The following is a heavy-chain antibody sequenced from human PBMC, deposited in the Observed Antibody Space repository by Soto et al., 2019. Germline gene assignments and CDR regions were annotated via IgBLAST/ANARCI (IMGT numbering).Heavy chain of an antibody. CDR2: ISGSGLTT. CDR1: GFTFSSSA. CDR3: ARFMGYRLTSYFDF. Sequence: VGSLRLSCAASGFTFSSSAMSWVRQARGKGLEWVSAISGSGLTTYYADSVKGRFTISRDNSKNMLYLQMNGLRAEDTAVYYCARFMGYRLTSYFDFWGQGTLVTVSS. D-gene: IGHD2-2*01. V-gene: IGHV3-23*01. J-gene: IGHJ4*02.